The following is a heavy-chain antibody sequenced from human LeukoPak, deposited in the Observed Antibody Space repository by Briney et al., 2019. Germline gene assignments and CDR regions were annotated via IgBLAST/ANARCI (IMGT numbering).Heavy chain of an antibody. D-gene: IGHD3-22*01. CDR2: IYSGGST. J-gene: IGHJ4*02. Sequence: GGSLGLSCAASGFTVSSNYMSWVRQAPGKGLEWVSVIYSGGSTYYADSVKGRFTISRDNSKNTLYLQMNSLRAEDTAVYYCAKKGYYDGSGYYMYYFDHWGQGTLVTVSS. CDR1: GFTVSSNY. CDR3: AKKGYYDGSGYYMYYFDH. V-gene: IGHV3-53*01.